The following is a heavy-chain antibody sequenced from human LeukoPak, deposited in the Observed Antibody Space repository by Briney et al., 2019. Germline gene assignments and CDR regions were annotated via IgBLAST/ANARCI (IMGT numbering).Heavy chain of an antibody. J-gene: IGHJ6*02. CDR1: GFSFSSYA. V-gene: IGHV3-23*01. CDR2: ISGSGGST. D-gene: IGHD3-9*01. CDR3: AKDRGRFDWLLTKPHYYYYYGMDV. Sequence: GGSLRLSCAGSGFSFSSYAMSWVRQAPGKGLEWVSAISGSGGSTYYADSVKGRFTISRDNSKNTLYLQMNSLRAEDTAVYYCAKDRGRFDWLLTKPHYYYYYGMDVWGQGTTVTVSS.